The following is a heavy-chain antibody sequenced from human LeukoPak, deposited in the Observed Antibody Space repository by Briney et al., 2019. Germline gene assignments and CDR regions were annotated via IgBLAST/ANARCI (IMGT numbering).Heavy chain of an antibody. J-gene: IGHJ1*01. CDR2: ISRDGKRQ. V-gene: IGHV3-30*18. CDR3: VKAGYYHSSDYYYYFHH. CDR1: GFIFNNYD. D-gene: IGHD3-22*01. Sequence: GGSLRLSCATSGFIFNNYDPHWVRQAPGKGLEWLASISRDGKRQFYTDSVKGRFTISRDNSKNTLYLQMNSLRPEDTAVYYCVKAGYYHSSDYYYYFHHWGQGTLVSVSS.